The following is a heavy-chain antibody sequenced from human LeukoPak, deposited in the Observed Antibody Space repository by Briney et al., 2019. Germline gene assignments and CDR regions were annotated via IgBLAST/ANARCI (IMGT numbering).Heavy chain of an antibody. J-gene: IGHJ4*02. CDR1: GYTLTELS. Sequence: ASVKVSCKVSGYTLTELSMHWVRQAPGKGLEWMGGFDPEDGVSKYAQKFQGSVTMTEDTSPDTAYGELGSLSAEDTAVYYGATVDPTTYRNSSGWYWEAYWGQGTLVTVSS. CDR3: ATVDPTTYRNSSGWYWEAY. V-gene: IGHV1-24*01. D-gene: IGHD6-19*01. CDR2: FDPEDGVS.